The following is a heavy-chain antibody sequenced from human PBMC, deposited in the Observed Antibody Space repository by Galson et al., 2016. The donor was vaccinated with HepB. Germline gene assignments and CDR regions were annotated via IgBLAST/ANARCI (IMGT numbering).Heavy chain of an antibody. Sequence: SLRLSCAASGFTFSSYSMNWVRQAPGKGLEWLASIKHDGSEEYYLDSVKGRFTISRDNAKNSLYLQMNSLRDEDTAVYYCARDGGIPGAAFDIWGQGTMVTVSS. CDR1: GFTFSSYS. D-gene: IGHD3-16*01. CDR2: IKHDGSEE. J-gene: IGHJ3*02. V-gene: IGHV3-7*01. CDR3: ARDGGIPGAAFDI.